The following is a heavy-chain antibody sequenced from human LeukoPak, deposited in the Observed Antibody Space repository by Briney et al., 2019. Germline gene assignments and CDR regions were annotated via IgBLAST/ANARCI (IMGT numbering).Heavy chain of an antibody. D-gene: IGHD6-13*01. CDR2: IYTSGST. CDR1: GGSISSSSYY. V-gene: IGHV4-61*02. Sequence: SETLSLTCTVSGGSISSSSYYWSWIRQPAGKGLEWIGRIYTSGSTNYNPSLKSRVTMSVDTSKNQFSLKLNSVTAADTAVYYCASSGYSSSNPYYYYYMDVWGKGTTVTISS. CDR3: ASSGYSSSNPYYYYYMDV. J-gene: IGHJ6*03.